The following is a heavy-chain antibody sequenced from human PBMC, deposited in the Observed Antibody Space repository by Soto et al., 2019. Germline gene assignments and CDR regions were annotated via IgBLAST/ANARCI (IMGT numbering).Heavy chain of an antibody. D-gene: IGHD1-20*01. CDR3: AGNNWPQKDYYYYMDV. V-gene: IGHV3-48*01. Sequence: GGSLRLSCAASGFTFSSHSMNWVRQAPGKGLEWVSYISSSSSTIYYADSVKGRFTISRDNAKNSLYLQMNSLRAEDTAVYYCAGNNWPQKDYYYYMDVWGKGTTVTVSS. CDR2: ISSSSSTI. CDR1: GFTFSSHS. J-gene: IGHJ6*03.